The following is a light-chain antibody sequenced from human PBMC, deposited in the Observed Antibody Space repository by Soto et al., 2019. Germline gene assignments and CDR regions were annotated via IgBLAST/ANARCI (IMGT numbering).Light chain of an antibody. Sequence: EIVMTQSPATLSVSPGERAALSCTASQSVSSNFAWYQQKPGQAPRLLIYGASTRATGIPARFSGSGSGTEFILTISSLQSGDFAVYYCQQYNNWPYTFGQGTKLEIK. CDR3: QQYNNWPYT. J-gene: IGKJ2*01. CDR1: QSVSSN. V-gene: IGKV3-15*01. CDR2: GAS.